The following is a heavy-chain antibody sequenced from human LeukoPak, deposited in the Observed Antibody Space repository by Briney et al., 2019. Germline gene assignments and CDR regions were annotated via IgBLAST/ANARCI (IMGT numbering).Heavy chain of an antibody. Sequence: PGGSLRLSCAASGFTVSTNYMSWVRQAPGKGLEWVSVLYSGGSTYYADSVKGRFTISRDNSKNTLYLQMNSLRAEDTAVYYCARGTIPNWYNWNPEDYWGQGTLVTVSS. J-gene: IGHJ4*02. D-gene: IGHD1-20*01. V-gene: IGHV3-53*01. CDR1: GFTVSTNY. CDR2: LYSGGST. CDR3: ARGTIPNWYNWNPEDY.